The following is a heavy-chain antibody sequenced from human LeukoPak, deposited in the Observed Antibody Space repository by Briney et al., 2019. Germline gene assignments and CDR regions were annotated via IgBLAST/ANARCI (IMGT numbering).Heavy chain of an antibody. CDR1: GFTVSSSY. CDR3: ARDRLRLYASTWDGLDC. J-gene: IGHJ4*02. D-gene: IGHD3-16*01. Sequence: GGSLRLSCAASGFTVSSSYMSWVCQAPGKGLEWVSVIYSGGNTYYADSVKDRFTISRGNSKNTLHLQMTSVMAEDTAVYYCARDRLRLYASTWDGLDCWGQGTLVTVSS. CDR2: IYSGGNT. V-gene: IGHV3-66*01.